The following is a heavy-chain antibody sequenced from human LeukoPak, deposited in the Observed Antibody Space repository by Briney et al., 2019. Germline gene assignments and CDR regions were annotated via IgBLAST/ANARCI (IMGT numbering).Heavy chain of an antibody. CDR3: ARGSGGLQLIILDY. CDR2: INHSGST. J-gene: IGHJ4*02. Sequence: SETLSLTCAVYGGSFSGYYWSWIRQPPGKGLEWIREINHSGSTNYNPSLKSRVTISVDTSKNQFSLKLSSVTAADTAVYYCARGSGGLQLIILDYWGQGTLVTVSS. CDR1: GGSFSGYY. V-gene: IGHV4-34*01. D-gene: IGHD5-24*01.